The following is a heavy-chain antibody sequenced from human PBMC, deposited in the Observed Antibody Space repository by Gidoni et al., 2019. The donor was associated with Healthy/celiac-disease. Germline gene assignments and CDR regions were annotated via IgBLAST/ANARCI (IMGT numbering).Heavy chain of an antibody. CDR1: GFTFSSYS. CDR2: ISSSSSYI. D-gene: IGHD2-15*01. J-gene: IGHJ5*02. Sequence: EVQLVESGGGLVKPGGSLRLSCAASGFTFSSYSMNWVRQAPGKGLEWVSSISSSSSYIYYADSVKDRFTISRDNAKNSLYLQMNSLRAEDTAVYYCARDGVVAATPRWFDPWGQGTLVTVSS. CDR3: ARDGVVAATPRWFDP. V-gene: IGHV3-21*01.